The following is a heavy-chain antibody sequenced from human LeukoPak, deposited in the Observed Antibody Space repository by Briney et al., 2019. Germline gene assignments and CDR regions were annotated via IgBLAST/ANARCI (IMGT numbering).Heavy chain of an antibody. CDR2: FDPEDGET. Sequence: ASVKVSCKVSGYTLTESSMQWVRQAPGKGLEWMGGFDPEDGETIYAQKFQGRVTMTEETTTDTAYMELSSLRSEDTAVYYCARRGGGSGSYYITRFDYWGQGTLVTVSS. CDR3: ARRGGGSGSYYITRFDY. V-gene: IGHV1-24*01. D-gene: IGHD3-10*01. CDR1: GYTLTESS. J-gene: IGHJ4*02.